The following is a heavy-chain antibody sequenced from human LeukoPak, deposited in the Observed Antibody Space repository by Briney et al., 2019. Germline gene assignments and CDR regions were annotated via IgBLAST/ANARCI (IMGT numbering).Heavy chain of an antibody. CDR3: AKGSATGYFDY. CDR2: ISESGGST. V-gene: IGHV3-23*01. J-gene: IGHJ4*02. D-gene: IGHD3-10*01. Sequence: GGSLRLSCAASGFTFSSYAMTWVRQAPGKGLEWVSSISESGGSTFYADSVKGRFTISRDNSKNTLYLQLNSLRAEDTAEYYHAKGSATGYFDYWGQGTLVTVST. CDR1: GFTFSSYA.